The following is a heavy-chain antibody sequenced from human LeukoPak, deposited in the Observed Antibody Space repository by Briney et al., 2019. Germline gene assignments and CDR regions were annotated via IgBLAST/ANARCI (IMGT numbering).Heavy chain of an antibody. D-gene: IGHD4-17*01. CDR1: GGSISSGDYY. V-gene: IGHV4-30-4*01. CDR2: IYYSGST. CDR3: ARDYGDIPPDWYYDL. Sequence: SETLSLTCTVSGGSISSGDYYWSWIRQPPGKGLEWIGYIYYSGSTYYNPSLKSRVTISVDTSKNQFSLKLSSVTAADTAAYYCARDYGDIPPDWYYDLWGRGTLVTVSS. J-gene: IGHJ2*01.